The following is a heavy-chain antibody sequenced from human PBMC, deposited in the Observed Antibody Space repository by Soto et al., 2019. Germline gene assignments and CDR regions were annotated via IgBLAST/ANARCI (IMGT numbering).Heavy chain of an antibody. D-gene: IGHD3-22*01. J-gene: IGHJ6*02. V-gene: IGHV5-51*01. CDR1: GYSFTSYW. CDR3: ARRAGYYYDSSGYPKGSYYYYGMDV. CDR2: IYPGDSDT. Sequence: PGESLKISCKGSGYSFTSYWIGWVRQMPGKGLEWMGIIYPGDSDTRYSPSFQGQVTISADKSISTAYLQWSSLKASDTAMYYCARRAGYYYDSSGYPKGSYYYYGMDVWGQGTTVTVSS.